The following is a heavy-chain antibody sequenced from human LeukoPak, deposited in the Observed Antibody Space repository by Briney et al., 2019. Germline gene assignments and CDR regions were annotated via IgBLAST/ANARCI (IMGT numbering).Heavy chain of an antibody. D-gene: IGHD3-10*02. Sequence: GSLRLSCAASGFTFSNSGMHWVRQAPGKGLEWVAVIWYDGSNEYYADAVKGRFIISRDNSKSTVHLQMNSLRVEDTSVYYCAREISMFVNAFDLWGQGTLVAVSS. CDR1: GFTFSNSG. CDR2: IWYDGSNE. CDR3: AREISMFVNAFDL. J-gene: IGHJ3*01. V-gene: IGHV3-33*01.